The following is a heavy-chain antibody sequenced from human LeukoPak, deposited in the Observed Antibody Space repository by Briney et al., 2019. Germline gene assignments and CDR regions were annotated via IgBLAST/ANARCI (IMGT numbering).Heavy chain of an antibody. J-gene: IGHJ4*02. V-gene: IGHV1-2*02. CDR2: INPKSGGT. D-gene: IGHD3-22*01. Sequence: GASVKVSCKASGYTFSDYYMHWVRPAPGQGLEWMGWINPKSGGTNYAQKFQGRVTMTRDTSITTAYMELSRLRSDDTAVYYCARGDYDSLSFDSWGQGTLVTVSS. CDR1: GYTFSDYY. CDR3: ARGDYDSLSFDS.